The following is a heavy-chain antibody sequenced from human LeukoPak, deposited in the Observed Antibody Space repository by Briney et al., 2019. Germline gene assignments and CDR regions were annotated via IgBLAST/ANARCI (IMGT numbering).Heavy chain of an antibody. D-gene: IGHD1-26*01. J-gene: IGHJ4*02. V-gene: IGHV3-21*01. Sequence: GGSLRLSCAGSGFTFSNYTLNWVRQAPGKGLEWVSSISSSGPSAPYIYYADSLKGRFTVSRDNAKNSLYLQMNSLGDEDTAVYYCARGSAGWELLRPLDYWGQGTLVTVSS. CDR2: ISSSGPSAPYI. CDR3: ARGSAGWELLRPLDY. CDR1: GFTFSNYT.